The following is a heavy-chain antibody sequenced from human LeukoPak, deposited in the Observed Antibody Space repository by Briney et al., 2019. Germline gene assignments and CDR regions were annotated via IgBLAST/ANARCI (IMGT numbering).Heavy chain of an antibody. CDR3: ATDLLAGGLKTFDP. J-gene: IGHJ5*02. CDR2: FDPEVGET. Sequence: ASVKVSCKVTGNTLSEFSMHWVRQSPGKGLEWMGGFDPEVGETVYAQKFQGRVTMTEDTSTETAYMELSSLRSEDTAVYYCATDLLAGGLKTFDPWGQGTLVTVST. CDR1: GNTLSEFS. V-gene: IGHV1-24*01.